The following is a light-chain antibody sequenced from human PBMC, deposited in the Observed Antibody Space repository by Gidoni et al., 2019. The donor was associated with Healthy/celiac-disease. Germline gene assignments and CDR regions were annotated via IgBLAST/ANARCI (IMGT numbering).Light chain of an antibody. CDR3: QQRSNWPRALT. CDR1: LSISIY. CDR2: DAS. J-gene: IGKJ4*01. V-gene: IGKV3-11*01. Sequence: IVLTQSPATLYLSPGERATPPCRASLSISIYSAWYQQNPGQAPRLLIHDASTTATGIPARFSGSGSGTDFTLTLSSLEHEDFAVYYCQQRSNWPRALTFGGGTKVEIK.